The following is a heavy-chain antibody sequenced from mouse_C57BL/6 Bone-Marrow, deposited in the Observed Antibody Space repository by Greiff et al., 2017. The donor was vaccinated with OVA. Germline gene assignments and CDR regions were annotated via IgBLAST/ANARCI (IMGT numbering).Heavy chain of an antibody. D-gene: IGHD1-1*01. J-gene: IGHJ4*01. CDR3: TTSRGGITTASYYYAMDY. Sequence: EVQRVESGAELVRPGASVKLSCTASGFNIKDDYMHWVKQRPEQGLEWIGWIDPENGDTEYASKFQGKATITADTSSNTAYLQLSSLTSEDTAVYYCTTSRGGITTASYYYAMDYWGQGTSVTVSS. CDR2: IDPENGDT. V-gene: IGHV14-4*01. CDR1: GFNIKDDY.